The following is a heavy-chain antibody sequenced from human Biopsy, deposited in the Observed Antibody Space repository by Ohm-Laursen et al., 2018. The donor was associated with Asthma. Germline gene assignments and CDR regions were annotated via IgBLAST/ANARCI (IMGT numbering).Heavy chain of an antibody. D-gene: IGHD3-3*01. Sequence: SLRLSCAAAGFTFGTYAMHWVRQAPGKGLEWVAVMSYEGSTEYYPDSVKGRFTISRDNSKNTVYLQMNSLRVADTAVYYCARDVMEWYLPAFDFWGQGTLVTVSS. V-gene: IGHV3-30-3*01. J-gene: IGHJ4*02. CDR1: GFTFGTYA. CDR3: ARDVMEWYLPAFDF. CDR2: MSYEGSTE.